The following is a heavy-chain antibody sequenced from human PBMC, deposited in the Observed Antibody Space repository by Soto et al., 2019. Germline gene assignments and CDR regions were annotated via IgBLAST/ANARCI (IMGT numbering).Heavy chain of an antibody. Sequence: GSLRLSCAASGFTFTRYSMNWGRQAPGKGLEWVSSISSTTNYIYYADSMKGRFTVSRDNAKNSVYLEMNSLSAEDTAVYYCARDSGYGSGTSVNHYLDYWGHGTLVTVSS. D-gene: IGHD3-10*01. CDR1: GFTFTRYS. CDR2: ISSTTNYI. J-gene: IGHJ4*01. CDR3: ARDSGYGSGTSVNHYLDY. V-gene: IGHV3-21*01.